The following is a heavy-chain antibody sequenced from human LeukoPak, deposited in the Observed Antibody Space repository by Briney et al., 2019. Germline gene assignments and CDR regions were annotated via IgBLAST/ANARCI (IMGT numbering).Heavy chain of an antibody. D-gene: IGHD6-19*01. J-gene: IGHJ4*02. CDR1: GLTVSRKF. CDR2: IYSGGST. Sequence: PGESLRLSCVVSGLTVSRKFMNWVRQAPGKGLEWVSVIYSGGSTYYADSVKGRFTISRDNSKNTLYLQMNSLRAEDTAVYYCARVGLEWGQGTLVTVSS. V-gene: IGHV3-66*01. CDR3: ARVGLE.